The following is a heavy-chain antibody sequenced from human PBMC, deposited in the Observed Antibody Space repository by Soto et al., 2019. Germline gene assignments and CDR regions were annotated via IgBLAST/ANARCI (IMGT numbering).Heavy chain of an antibody. V-gene: IGHV4-59*01. D-gene: IGHD4-4*01. J-gene: IGHJ6*02. CDR1: GGSISSYY. Sequence: ETLSLTCTVSGGSISSYYWSWFRQPPGKGLEWIGYIYYSGSTNYSPSLKSRVTISVDTSKNQLSLKLSSVTAADTAVYYCARDAQYYYGMDVWGQGTTVTVS. CDR3: ARDAQYYYGMDV. CDR2: IYYSGST.